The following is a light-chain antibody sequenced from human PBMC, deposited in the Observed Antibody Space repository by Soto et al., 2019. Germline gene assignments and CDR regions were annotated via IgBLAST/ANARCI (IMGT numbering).Light chain of an antibody. V-gene: IGLV1-44*01. J-gene: IGLJ1*01. CDR2: ENN. CDR3: AGWDGSLKGFV. Sequence: QSSLTQPPSASGAPGQRVTISCSGSASNIGRVPVNWYQQVPGTAPKLLIYENNHRPSGVPDRFSGSKSGTSASLVISGLQSEDEAEYFCAGWDGSLKGFVFGTGTKVTVL. CDR1: ASNIGRVP.